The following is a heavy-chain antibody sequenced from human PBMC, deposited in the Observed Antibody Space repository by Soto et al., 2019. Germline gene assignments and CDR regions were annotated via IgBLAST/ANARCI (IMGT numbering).Heavy chain of an antibody. CDR2: IYYSGST. V-gene: IGHV4-61*01. J-gene: IGHJ4*02. CDR3: ARADYYGSGNN. Sequence: SETLSLTCTVSGVSVSSGSYYWSWIRQPPGKGLEWIGYIYYSGSTNYNPSLKSRVTISVDTSKNQFSLKLSSVTAADTAVYYCARADYYGSGNNWGQGTLVTVSS. CDR1: GVSVSSGSYY. D-gene: IGHD3-10*01.